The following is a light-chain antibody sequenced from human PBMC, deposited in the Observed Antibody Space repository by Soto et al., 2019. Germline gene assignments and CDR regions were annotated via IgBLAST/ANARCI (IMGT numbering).Light chain of an antibody. CDR3: QHYSSSPWT. CDR1: QSVSKY. V-gene: IGKV3-20*01. J-gene: IGKJ1*01. CDR2: GAS. Sequence: EIVLTQSPGTLSLSPGERATLSCRASQSVSKYLAWYQQKLGQAPRVLIYGASSRATGIPDRFSGSGSGTDFILTISRLEPEDFAVYYFQHYSSSPWTFGQGTKVEIK.